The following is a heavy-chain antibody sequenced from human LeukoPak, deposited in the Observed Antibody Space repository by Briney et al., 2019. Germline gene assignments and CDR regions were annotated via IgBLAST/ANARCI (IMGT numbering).Heavy chain of an antibody. CDR2: ISYDGSNK. J-gene: IGHJ3*02. V-gene: IGHV3-30*18. D-gene: IGHD1-26*01. Sequence: GGSLRLSCAASGFTFSSYGMHWVHQAPGKGLEWVAVISYDGSNKYYADSVKGRFTISRDNSKNTLYLQMNSLRAEDTAVYYCAKDFGIVASRGAFDIWGQGTMVTVSS. CDR3: AKDFGIVASRGAFDI. CDR1: GFTFSSYG.